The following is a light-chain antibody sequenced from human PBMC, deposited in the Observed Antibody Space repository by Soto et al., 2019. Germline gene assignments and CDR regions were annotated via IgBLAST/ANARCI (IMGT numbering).Light chain of an antibody. Sequence: DIQMTQSPSSLSASVGDRVTITCQASQDIRNYLNWYQQKPGQAPNLLIYDASNMKTGIPSRFSGSGYGTDFTFIISSLQPEDVATYYCQQYDSRPPLSFGGGTKVEIK. CDR3: QQYDSRPPLS. CDR2: DAS. V-gene: IGKV1-33*01. CDR1: QDIRNY. J-gene: IGKJ4*02.